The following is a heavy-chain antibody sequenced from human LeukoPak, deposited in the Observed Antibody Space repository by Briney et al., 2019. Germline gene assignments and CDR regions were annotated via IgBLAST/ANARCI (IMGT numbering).Heavy chain of an antibody. CDR2: ISSNGGST. Sequence: GGSLRLSCAASGFTFGSYAMNWVRQAPGKGLEYVSAISSNGGSTYYANSVKGRFTISRDNSKNTLYLQMGSLRAEDMAVYYCARRGHYDFWSGYSLDYWGQGTLVTVSS. CDR1: GFTFGSYA. CDR3: ARRGHYDFWSGYSLDY. D-gene: IGHD3-3*01. V-gene: IGHV3-64*01. J-gene: IGHJ4*02.